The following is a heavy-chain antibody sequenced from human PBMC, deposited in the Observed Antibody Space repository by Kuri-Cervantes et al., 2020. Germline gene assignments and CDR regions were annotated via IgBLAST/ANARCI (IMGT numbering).Heavy chain of an antibody. J-gene: IGHJ6*02. V-gene: IGHV3-9*01. CDR3: ARPKYCSGGSCLLKPSPYYYYGMDV. CDR1: GFTFDDYA. CDR2: ISWNSGSI. D-gene: IGHD2-15*01. Sequence: GGSLRPSCAASGFTFDDYAMHWVRQAPGKGLEWVSGISWNSGSIGYADSVKGRFTISRDNSKNTLYLQMNSLRAEDTAVYYCARPKYCSGGSCLLKPSPYYYYGMDVWGQGTTVTVSS.